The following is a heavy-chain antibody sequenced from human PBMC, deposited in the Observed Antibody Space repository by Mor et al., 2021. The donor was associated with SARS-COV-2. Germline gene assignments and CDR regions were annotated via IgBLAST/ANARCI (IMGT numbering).Heavy chain of an antibody. CDR3: ARAPAAGGTAMVFMAFDI. D-gene: IGHD5-18*01. V-gene: IGHV3-66*01. Sequence: YYADSVKGRFTISRDNSKNTLYLQMNSLRAEDTAVYYCARAPAAGGTAMVFMAFDIWGQGAMVTVSS. J-gene: IGHJ3*02.